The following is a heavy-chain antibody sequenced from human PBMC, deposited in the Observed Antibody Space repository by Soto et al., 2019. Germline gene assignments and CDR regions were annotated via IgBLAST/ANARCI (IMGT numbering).Heavy chain of an antibody. CDR1: GGSISSSSYY. D-gene: IGHD3-10*01. V-gene: IGHV4-39*01. Sequence: SETLSPTCTVSGGSISSSSYYWGWIRQPPGKGLEWIGSIYYSGSTYYNPSLKSRVTISVDTSKNQFSLKLSSVTAADTAVYYCARHRYYGSGSFDIWGQGTMVTV. CDR3: ARHRYYGSGSFDI. J-gene: IGHJ3*02. CDR2: IYYSGST.